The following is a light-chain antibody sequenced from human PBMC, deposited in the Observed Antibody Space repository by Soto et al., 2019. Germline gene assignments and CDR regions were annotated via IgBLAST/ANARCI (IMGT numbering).Light chain of an antibody. J-gene: IGLJ2*01. CDR1: SSNIGNNY. CDR2: DNN. Sequence: QSVLTQPPSVSAAPGQKVTISRSGSSSNIGNNYVSWYQQLPGTAPKLLIYDNNKRPSGIPDRFSGSKSGTSATLGITGLQTGDEADYYCGTWDSSLSAVFGGGTKVTVL. V-gene: IGLV1-51*01. CDR3: GTWDSSLSAV.